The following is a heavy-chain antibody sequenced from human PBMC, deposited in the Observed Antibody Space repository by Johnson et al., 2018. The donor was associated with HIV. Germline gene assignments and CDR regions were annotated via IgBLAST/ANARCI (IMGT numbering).Heavy chain of an antibody. J-gene: IGHJ3*02. Sequence: QVQLVESGGGVVRPGGSLRLSCAASGFTVSSNYMSWVRQAPGKGLEWVAFIRYDGSNKYYADSVKGRFTISIDNSKNTLYLQMNSLRAEDTAVYYCASGRVGGNDAFDIWGQGTMVTVSS. CDR3: ASGRVGGNDAFDI. V-gene: IGHV3-30*02. D-gene: IGHD2-15*01. CDR1: GFTVSSNY. CDR2: IRYDGSNK.